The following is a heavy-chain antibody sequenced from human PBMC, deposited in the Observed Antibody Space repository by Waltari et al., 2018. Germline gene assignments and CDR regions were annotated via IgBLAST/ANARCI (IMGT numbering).Heavy chain of an antibody. D-gene: IGHD6-6*01. V-gene: IGHV5-51*01. CDR1: GYSFTKSW. J-gene: IGHJ5*02. CDR2: IYPGDSDT. Sequence: EVQLVQSGAEVKKPGESLKISCEGSGYSFTKSWIGWVRQMPGKGLEWMGIIYPGDSDTRYSPSFQGQVTISADKSISTAYLQWNSLKASDTAMYYCARQGSIAARQNWFDPWGQGTLVTVSS. CDR3: ARQGSIAARQNWFDP.